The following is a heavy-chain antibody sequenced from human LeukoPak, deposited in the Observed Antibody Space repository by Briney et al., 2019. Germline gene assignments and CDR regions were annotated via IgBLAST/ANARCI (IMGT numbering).Heavy chain of an antibody. CDR1: GFTVSSNY. D-gene: IGHD4-17*01. Sequence: GSLRLSCAASGFTVSSNYMSWVRQAPGKGLEWVSVIYSGGSTYYADSVKGRFTIFRDNSKNTLYLQMNSLRAEDTAVYYCARDTVTTDAFDIWGQGTMVTVSS. CDR3: ARDTVTTDAFDI. CDR2: IYSGGST. J-gene: IGHJ3*02. V-gene: IGHV3-66*01.